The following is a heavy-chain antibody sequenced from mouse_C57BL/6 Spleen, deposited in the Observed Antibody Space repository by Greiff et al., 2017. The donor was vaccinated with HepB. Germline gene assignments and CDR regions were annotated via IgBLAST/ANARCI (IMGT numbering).Heavy chain of an antibody. CDR3: TGHGF. Sequence: EVQGVESGGGLVQPGGSMKLSCVASGFTFSNYWMNWVRQSPEKGLEWVAQIRLKSDNYATHYAESVKGRFTISRDDSKSSVYLQMNNLRAEDTGIYYCTGHGFWGQGTTLTVSS. V-gene: IGHV6-3*01. CDR1: GFTFSNYW. J-gene: IGHJ2*01. CDR2: IRLKSDNYAT. D-gene: IGHD2-2*01.